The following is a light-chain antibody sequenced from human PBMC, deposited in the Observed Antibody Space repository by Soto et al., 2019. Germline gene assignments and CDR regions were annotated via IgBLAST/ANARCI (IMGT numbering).Light chain of an antibody. CDR1: QSVSSN. CDR3: QQYSNWPPWT. CDR2: GAS. J-gene: IGKJ1*01. Sequence: EIVMTQSPATLSLSPGERATLSCRTSQSVSSNLAWYQQKPGQAPRLLIYGASTRATGIPAMFSGSGSGTDFTLTISRLEPEDFAVYYCQQYSNWPPWTFGPGTKVDIK. V-gene: IGKV3-15*01.